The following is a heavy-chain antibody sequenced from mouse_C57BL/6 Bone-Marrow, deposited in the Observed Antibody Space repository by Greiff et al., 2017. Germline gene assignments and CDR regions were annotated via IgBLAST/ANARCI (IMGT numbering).Heavy chain of an antibody. D-gene: IGHD1-1*01. Sequence: QVQLQQSGPELVKPGASVKISCKASGYAFSSSWMNWVKQRPGKGLEWIGRIYPGDGDTNYNGKFKGKATLTADKSSSTAYMQLSSLTSEDSAVYFCALKYYGSIYAMDYWGQGTSVTVSS. CDR2: IYPGDGDT. J-gene: IGHJ4*01. CDR1: GYAFSSSW. V-gene: IGHV1-82*01. CDR3: ALKYYGSIYAMDY.